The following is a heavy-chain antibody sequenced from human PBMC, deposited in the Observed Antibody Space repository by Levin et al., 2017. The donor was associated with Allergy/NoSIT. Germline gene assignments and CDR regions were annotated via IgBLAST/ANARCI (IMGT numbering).Heavy chain of an antibody. V-gene: IGHV3-21*01. CDR3: ASGNQAPTVVANAATFDY. J-gene: IGHJ4*02. CDR1: GFTFSSYS. D-gene: IGHD2-21*01. Sequence: PGGSLRLSCAASGFTFSSYSMNWVRQAPGKGLEWVSSISSSSSYIYYADSVKGRFTISRDNAKNSLYLQMNSLRAEDTAVYYCASGNQAPTVVANAATFDYWGQGTLVTVSS. CDR2: ISSSSSYI.